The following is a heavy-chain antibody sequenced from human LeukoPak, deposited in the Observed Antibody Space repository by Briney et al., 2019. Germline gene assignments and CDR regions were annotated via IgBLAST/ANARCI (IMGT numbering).Heavy chain of an antibody. CDR2: IYYSGST. CDR1: GESNSGFY. CDR3: AKWFGWD. V-gene: IGHV4-59*08. J-gene: IGHJ3*01. D-gene: IGHD3-10*01. Sequence: SETLSLTCTVSGESNSGFYWNWIRQPPGKGLEWLGYIYYSGSTNYNPSLKSRVSISIDTSKNQFSLKLSSVTAADTAVYYCAKWFGWDWGQGTMVTVSS.